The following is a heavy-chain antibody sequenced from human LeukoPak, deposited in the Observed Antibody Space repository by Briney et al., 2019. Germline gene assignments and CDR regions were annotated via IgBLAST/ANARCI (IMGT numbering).Heavy chain of an antibody. Sequence: PSETLSLTCTVSGGSISSYYWSWIRQPAGKGLEWIGRIYTSGSTYYNPSLKSRVTISVDTSKNQFSLKLSSVTAADTAVYYCARHHYYGSGYAMDYWGQGTLVTVSS. V-gene: IGHV4-4*07. CDR2: IYTSGST. CDR3: ARHHYYGSGYAMDY. J-gene: IGHJ4*02. D-gene: IGHD3-10*01. CDR1: GGSISSYY.